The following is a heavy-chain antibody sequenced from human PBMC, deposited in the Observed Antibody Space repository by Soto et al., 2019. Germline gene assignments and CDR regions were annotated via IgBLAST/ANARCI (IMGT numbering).Heavy chain of an antibody. V-gene: IGHV1-2*02. D-gene: IGHD1-20*01. Sequence: QVVLVQSGAEVRKPGASVKVSCKASGYRFTDYYIHWVRQAPGQGPEWMGWVNPKRGDAVYAQKFQGRVTMTRDTATTTAYLEVNSLKSDDTAVYYCARDPGIPGRYWYFDLWGRGTLVTVSS. J-gene: IGHJ2*01. CDR2: VNPKRGDA. CDR1: GYRFTDYY. CDR3: ARDPGIPGRYWYFDL.